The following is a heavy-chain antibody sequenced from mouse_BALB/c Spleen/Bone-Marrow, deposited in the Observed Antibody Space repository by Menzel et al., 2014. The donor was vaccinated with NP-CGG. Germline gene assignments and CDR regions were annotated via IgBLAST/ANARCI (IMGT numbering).Heavy chain of an antibody. Sequence: DVMLVESGGGLVKPGGSLKLSCAASGFTFSSYTMSWVRQTPEKRLEWVATITSVGVYTYYPDSVKGRFTISRDNAKNTLYLRMSSLKSEDTAMYYCTRDLYDGYSYYAMDYWGQGTSVTVSS. CDR2: ITSVGVYT. V-gene: IGHV5-6-4*01. D-gene: IGHD2-3*01. CDR1: GFTFSSYT. J-gene: IGHJ4*01. CDR3: TRDLYDGYSYYAMDY.